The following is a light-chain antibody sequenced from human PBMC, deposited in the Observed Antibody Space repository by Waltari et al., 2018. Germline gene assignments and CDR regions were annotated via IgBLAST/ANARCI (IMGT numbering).Light chain of an antibody. Sequence: DIVMTQSPDSLAVSLGERATINCESSQSVFYSSNNKNYLAWYQQNPGQPPKLLIYWASTRDSGVPDRFSGSGSGTDFTLSISSLQAEDVAFYYCQQYYTTPWTFGQGTKVEIK. J-gene: IGKJ1*01. CDR2: WAS. V-gene: IGKV4-1*01. CDR3: QQYYTTPWT. CDR1: QSVFYSSNNKNY.